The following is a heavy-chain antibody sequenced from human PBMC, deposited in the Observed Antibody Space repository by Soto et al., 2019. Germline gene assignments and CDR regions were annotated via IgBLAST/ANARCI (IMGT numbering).Heavy chain of an antibody. V-gene: IGHV1-18*01. CDR2: ISAYNGNT. D-gene: IGHD2-15*01. CDR1: GYTFTSYG. CDR3: ARADTPSLDYYYGMDV. J-gene: IGHJ6*02. Sequence: QVQLVQSGAEVKKPGASVKVSCKASGYTFTSYGISWVRQAPGQGLEWMGWISAYNGNTNYAQKLQGRVTMTTDTTTSTADIELRSLRSDDTAVYYCARADTPSLDYYYGMDVWGQGTTVTVSS.